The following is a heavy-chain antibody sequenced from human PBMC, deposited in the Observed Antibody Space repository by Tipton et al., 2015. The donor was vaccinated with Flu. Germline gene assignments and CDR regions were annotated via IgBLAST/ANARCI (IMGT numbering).Heavy chain of an antibody. Sequence: LRLSCTVSGGSIDNSGDYWSWIRQHPGKGLEWIGSIFYSGSTYYSPSLKSRLSISVDTSKNQFSLKLRSVTATDTAVYYCARDQGFGGGLTYDYYAMDVWGHGTTVTVSS. D-gene: IGHD3-10*01. CDR3: ARDQGFGGGLTYDYYAMDV. CDR2: IFYSGST. J-gene: IGHJ6*02. V-gene: IGHV4-31*03. CDR1: GGSIDNSGDY.